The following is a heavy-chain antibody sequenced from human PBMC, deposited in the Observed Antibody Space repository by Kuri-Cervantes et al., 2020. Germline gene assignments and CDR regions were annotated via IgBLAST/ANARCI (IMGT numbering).Heavy chain of an antibody. V-gene: IGHV3-43D*04. Sequence: LSLTCAASGFTFDDYAMHWVRQAPGKGLEWVSLISWDGGSTYYADSVKGRFTISRDNSKNTLYLQMNSLRAEDTAVYYCAKEGWTTVTTGAFDIWGQGTMVTVSS. CDR2: ISWDGGST. D-gene: IGHD4-17*01. CDR3: AKEGWTTVTTGAFDI. J-gene: IGHJ3*02. CDR1: GFTFDDYA.